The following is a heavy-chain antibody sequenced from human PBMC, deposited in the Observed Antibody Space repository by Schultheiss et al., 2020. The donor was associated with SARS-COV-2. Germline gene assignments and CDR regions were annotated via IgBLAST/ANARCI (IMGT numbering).Heavy chain of an antibody. CDR3: ARHAGDDLGWFDP. Sequence: SETLSLTCTVSGGSVNSGSYYWSWIRQPPGKGLEWIGYIYYSGSTNYNPSLKSRVTISVDTSKNQFSLKLSSVTAADTAVYYCARHAGDDLGWFDPWGQGTLVTVSS. V-gene: IGHV4-61*01. D-gene: IGHD3-16*01. CDR2: IYYSGST. J-gene: IGHJ5*02. CDR1: GGSVNSGSYY.